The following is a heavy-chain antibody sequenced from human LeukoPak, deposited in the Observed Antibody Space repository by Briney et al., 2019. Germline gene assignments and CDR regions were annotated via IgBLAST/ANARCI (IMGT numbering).Heavy chain of an antibody. V-gene: IGHV3-23*01. Sequence: GRSLRLSCAVSGITLSNYGMSWVRQAPGKGLEWVAGISDSGGSTKYADSVKGRFTISRDNPKNTLFLQMNSLRADDTAVYFCAKRGVVIRVFLVGFHKEAYYFESWGQGALVTVSS. D-gene: IGHD3/OR15-3a*01. CDR3: AKRGVVIRVFLVGFHKEAYYFES. CDR2: ISDSGGST. CDR1: GITLSNYG. J-gene: IGHJ4*02.